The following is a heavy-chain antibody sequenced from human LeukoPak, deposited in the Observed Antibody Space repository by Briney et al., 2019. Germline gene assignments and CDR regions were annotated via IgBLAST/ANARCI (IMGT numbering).Heavy chain of an antibody. V-gene: IGHV1-69*17. D-gene: IGHD3-22*01. J-gene: IGHJ6*03. Sequence: SVKVSCKASGGTFSSNAISWVRQAPGQGLEWMGGIIPIFGIANYAQKFQDRVTITADKSTSTAYMELSSLRSEDTAVYYCARQGPTYYDSSGYYYAEDYYMDVWGKGTTVTVSS. CDR1: GGTFSSNA. CDR3: ARQGPTYYDSSGYYYAEDYYMDV. CDR2: IIPIFGIA.